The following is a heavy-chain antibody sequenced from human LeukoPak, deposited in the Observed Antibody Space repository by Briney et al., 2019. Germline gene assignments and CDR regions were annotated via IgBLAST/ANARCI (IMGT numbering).Heavy chain of an antibody. V-gene: IGHV1-69*13. CDR1: GGTFSSYA. Sequence: GASVKVSCKASGGTFSSYAISWVRQAPGQGLEWMGGIIPIFGTANYAQKFQGRVTITADESTSTAYMELSSLRSEDTAVYYCAVAARHGLYLDYWGQGTLVTVSS. CDR2: IIPIFGTA. D-gene: IGHD6-6*01. CDR3: AVAARHGLYLDY. J-gene: IGHJ4*02.